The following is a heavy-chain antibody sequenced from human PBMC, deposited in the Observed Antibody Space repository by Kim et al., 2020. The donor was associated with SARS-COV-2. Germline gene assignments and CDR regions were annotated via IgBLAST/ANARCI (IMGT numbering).Heavy chain of an antibody. D-gene: IGHD3-10*01. Sequence: ASVKVSCKASGYTFTSYYMHWVRQAPGQGLEWMGIINPSGGSTSYAQKFQGRVTMTRDTSTSTVYMELSSLRSEDTAVYYCARERRVRGVITTNYYYYYGMDVWGEGTTVTVSS. J-gene: IGHJ6*04. CDR3: ARERRVRGVITTNYYYYYGMDV. CDR2: INPSGGST. V-gene: IGHV1-46*01. CDR1: GYTFTSYY.